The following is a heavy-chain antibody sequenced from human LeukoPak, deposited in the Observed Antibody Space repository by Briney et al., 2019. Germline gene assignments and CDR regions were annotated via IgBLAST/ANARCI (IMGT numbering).Heavy chain of an antibody. D-gene: IGHD6-13*01. V-gene: IGHV3-11*01. CDR3: ARGTKAYIAAAGTTSFDY. J-gene: IGHJ4*02. CDR1: GFTFSDYY. Sequence: KTGGSLRLSCAASGFTFSDYYMSWIRQAPGKGLEWVSYISSSGSTIYYADSVKGRFTISRDNAKNSLYLQMNSLRAEDTAVYYCARGTKAYIAAAGTTSFDYWGQGTLVTVSS. CDR2: ISSSGSTI.